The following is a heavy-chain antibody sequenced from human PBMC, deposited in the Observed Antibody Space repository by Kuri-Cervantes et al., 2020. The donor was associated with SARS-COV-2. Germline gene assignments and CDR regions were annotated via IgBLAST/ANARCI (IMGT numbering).Heavy chain of an antibody. V-gene: IGHV6-1*01. D-gene: IGHD6-13*01. CDR3: ARDRDLAGGMDV. J-gene: IGHJ6*02. Sequence: SCAISGDSVSSNSAAWNWIRQSPSRGLEWLGRTFYRSKWYNDYAVSVKSRITINPGTSKYQFSLQLNSVTPEDTAVYYCARDRDLAGGMDVWGQGTTVTVSS. CDR1: GDSVSSNSAA. CDR2: TFYRSKWYN.